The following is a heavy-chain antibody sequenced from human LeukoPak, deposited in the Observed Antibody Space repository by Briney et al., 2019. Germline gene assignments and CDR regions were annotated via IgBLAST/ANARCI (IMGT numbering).Heavy chain of an antibody. CDR1: GGSFSSYY. CDR2: IYYSGST. V-gene: IGHV4-39*01. CDR3: ATQADCSGGSSGYY. Sequence: SETLSLTCAVYGGSFSSYYWGWIRQPPGKGLEWIGSIYYSGSTYYNPSLKSRVTISVDTSKNQFSLKLSSVTAADTAVYYCATQADCSGGSSGYYWGQGTLVTVSS. J-gene: IGHJ4*02. D-gene: IGHD2-15*01.